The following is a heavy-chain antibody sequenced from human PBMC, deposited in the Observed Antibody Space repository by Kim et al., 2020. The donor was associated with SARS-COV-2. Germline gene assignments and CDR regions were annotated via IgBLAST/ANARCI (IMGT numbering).Heavy chain of an antibody. D-gene: IGHD2-15*01. V-gene: IGHV1-46*01. Sequence: KFQGRVTMTRDTSTSTVYMELSSLRSEDTAVYYCASILGSAATPGYGMDVWGQGTTVTVSS. J-gene: IGHJ6*02. CDR3: ASILGSAATPGYGMDV.